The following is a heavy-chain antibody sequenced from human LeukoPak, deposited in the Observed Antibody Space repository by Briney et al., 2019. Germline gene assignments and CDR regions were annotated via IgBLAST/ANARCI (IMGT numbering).Heavy chain of an antibody. V-gene: IGHV4-39*07. CDR3: ESGTQQQWSSF. D-gene: IGHD3-10*01. J-gene: IGHJ4*02. CDR2: IYYSGTT. CDR1: GGSISSSTYY. Sequence: PSETLSLTCTVSGGSISSSTYYWAWVRQPPGKGLEWIASIYYSGTTYYNPSLKSRVTISLDTSRNQFSLKLSSVTAADTAVYYCESGTQQQWSSFWGQGTLVTVSS.